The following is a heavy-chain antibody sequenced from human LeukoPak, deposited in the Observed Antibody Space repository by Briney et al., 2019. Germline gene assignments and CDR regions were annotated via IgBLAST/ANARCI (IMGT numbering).Heavy chain of an antibody. D-gene: IGHD2-2*01. CDR1: GYTFTGYY. CDR2: INPNSGDT. CDR3: ARDLILGSSTSHIFDY. Sequence: ASVKVSCKASGYTFTGYYMHWVRQAPGQGLEWMGWINPNSGDTNYGQKVQGRVTMTRDTSSSTAYMELSRLRSDDTAVYYCARDLILGSSTSHIFDYWGQGTLVTVSS. J-gene: IGHJ4*02. V-gene: IGHV1-2*02.